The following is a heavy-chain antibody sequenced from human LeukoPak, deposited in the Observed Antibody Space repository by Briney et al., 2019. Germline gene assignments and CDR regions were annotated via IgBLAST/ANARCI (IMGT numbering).Heavy chain of an antibody. CDR2: IKQDGSER. CDR1: GFTFRRHW. CDR3: ARDGGHSTDFDY. D-gene: IGHD2/OR15-2a*01. J-gene: IGHJ4*02. V-gene: IGHV3-7*01. Sequence: GGSLRLSCATSGFTFRRHWMSWVRQAPGKGPEWVANIKQDGSERYYVDSVKGRFTISRDNAKNSLYLQMNSLRAEDTAVYYCARDGGHSTDFDYWGQGILVTVSS.